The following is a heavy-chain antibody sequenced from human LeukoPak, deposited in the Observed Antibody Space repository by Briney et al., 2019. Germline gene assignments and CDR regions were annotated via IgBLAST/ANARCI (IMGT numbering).Heavy chain of an antibody. V-gene: IGHV4-59*01. J-gene: IGHJ5*02. CDR3: ARSGPSGSYYNWFDP. CDR2: IDYSGST. Sequence: PSETLSLTCTVSGGSISSYYWSWIRQPPGKGLDWIGYIDYSGSTNYNPSLKSRVNISVDTSKNQFSLSLSSVIAADTAVYYCARSGPSGSYYNWFDPWGQGTLVTVSS. CDR1: GGSISSYY. D-gene: IGHD1-26*01.